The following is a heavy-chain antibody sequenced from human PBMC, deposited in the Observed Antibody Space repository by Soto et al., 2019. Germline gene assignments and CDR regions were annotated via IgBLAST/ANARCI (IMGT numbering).Heavy chain of an antibody. J-gene: IGHJ6*03. Sequence: ASVKVSCKASGYTFTSYDINWVRQATGQGLEWMGWMNPNSGNTGYAQKSQGRVTMTRNTSISTAYMELSSLRSEDTAVYYCAREGFGELLFYYYYMDVWGKGTTVNVSS. V-gene: IGHV1-8*01. D-gene: IGHD3-10*01. CDR2: MNPNSGNT. CDR3: AREGFGELLFYYYYMDV. CDR1: GYTFTSYD.